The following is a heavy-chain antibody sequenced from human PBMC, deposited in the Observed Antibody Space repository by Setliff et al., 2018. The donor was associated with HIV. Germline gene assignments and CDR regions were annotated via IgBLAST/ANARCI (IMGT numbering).Heavy chain of an antibody. D-gene: IGHD1-1*01. CDR1: GGSINSNNW. CDR2: IYHSGST. V-gene: IGHV4-4*02. CDR3: ARERLSRLGFDY. J-gene: IGHJ4*02. Sequence: SETLSLTCAVSGGSINSNNWWTWIRQPPGKGLDWIGYIYHSGSTYYNPSLKSRVTISLDRSKNQFSLMLGSMTAAGTAVYYFARERLSRLGFDYWGQGTLVTVSS.